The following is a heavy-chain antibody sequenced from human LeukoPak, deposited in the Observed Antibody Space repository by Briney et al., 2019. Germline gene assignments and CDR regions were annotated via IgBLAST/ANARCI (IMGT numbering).Heavy chain of an antibody. V-gene: IGHV4-39*07. D-gene: IGHD1-26*01. CDR1: GGSISSSSYY. J-gene: IGHJ4*02. CDR2: INHSGST. CDR3: AREGGIVGGAWPFDY. Sequence: SETLSLTCTVSGGSISSSSYYWGWIRQPPGKGLEWIGEINHSGSTNYNPSLKSRVTISVDTSKNQFSLKLSSVTAADTAVYYCAREGGIVGGAWPFDYWGQGTLVTVSS.